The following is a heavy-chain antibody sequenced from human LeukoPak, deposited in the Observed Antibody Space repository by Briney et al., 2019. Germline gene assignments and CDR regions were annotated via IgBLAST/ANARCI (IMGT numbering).Heavy chain of an antibody. CDR2: INSDGSVT. CDR3: ARVPNWFDP. Sequence: GGSLRLSCAASGFTFSSYWMHWVRQAPGKGLVWVSRINSDGSVTNYADSVKGRFTISRDNAKNTLNLQMNSLRGEHTSVYYCARVPNWFDPGGQGTLVTVPS. CDR1: GFTFSSYW. V-gene: IGHV3-74*01. J-gene: IGHJ5*02.